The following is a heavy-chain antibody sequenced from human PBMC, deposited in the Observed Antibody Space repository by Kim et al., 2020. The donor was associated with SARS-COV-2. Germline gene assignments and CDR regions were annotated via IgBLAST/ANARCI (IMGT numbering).Heavy chain of an antibody. D-gene: IGHD3-10*01. CDR2: IYSGGST. CDR1: GFTVSSNY. J-gene: IGHJ5*02. V-gene: IGHV3-53*01. CDR3: AGEEEGNGLWFGDP. Sequence: GGSLRLSCAASGFTVSSNYMSWVRQAPGKGLEWVSVIYSGGSTYYADSVKGRFTISRDNSKNTLYLQMNSLRAEDTAVYYCAGEEEGNGLWFGDPWGQGTLVTVSS.